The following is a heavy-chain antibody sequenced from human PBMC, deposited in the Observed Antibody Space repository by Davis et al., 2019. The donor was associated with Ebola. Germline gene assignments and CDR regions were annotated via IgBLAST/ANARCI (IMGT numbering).Heavy chain of an antibody. CDR3: VRGGMGTPFDY. D-gene: IGHD3-16*01. CDR1: GFTFRSYY. CDR2: IDPDGSRV. J-gene: IGHJ4*02. V-gene: IGHV3-74*01. Sequence: GESLKISCAASGFTFRSYYMHWVRQVSGKGLVWVSGIDPDGSRVSYADSMKGRFTISRDRAKNLLYLQVSSLRVDDTALYFCVRGGMGTPFDYWGQGALVTVSS.